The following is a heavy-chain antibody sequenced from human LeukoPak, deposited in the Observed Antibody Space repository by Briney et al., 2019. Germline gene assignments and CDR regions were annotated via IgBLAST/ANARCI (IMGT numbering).Heavy chain of an antibody. CDR3: ARAGGYCGRISCPYYFDY. CDR1: GYTFTRYY. J-gene: IGHJ4*02. CDR2: INPSGGST. V-gene: IGHV1-46*01. D-gene: IGHD2-15*01. Sequence: GASVKVSCKASGYTFTRYYMHWVRQAPGQGLEWMGIINPSGGSTNYAQKFQGRVTMTRDTSTNTVYMELSSLRSEDTAVYYCARAGGYCGRISCPYYFDYWGQGSLVAVSS.